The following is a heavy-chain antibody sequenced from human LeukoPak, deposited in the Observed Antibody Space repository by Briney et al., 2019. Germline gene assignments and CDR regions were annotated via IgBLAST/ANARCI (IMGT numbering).Heavy chain of an antibody. V-gene: IGHV3-23*01. CDR2: ISGSGDNT. CDR3: ARGPFGPEYYFDY. Sequence: GETLRLSCAASGFTFSSYGMTWVRQAPGKGLEWVSGISGSGDNTWYGDSVKGRFTISRDNSKNTLYLQMGSLRAEDMAVYYCARGPFGPEYYFDYWGQGTLVTVSS. D-gene: IGHD3-10*01. J-gene: IGHJ4*02. CDR1: GFTFSSYG.